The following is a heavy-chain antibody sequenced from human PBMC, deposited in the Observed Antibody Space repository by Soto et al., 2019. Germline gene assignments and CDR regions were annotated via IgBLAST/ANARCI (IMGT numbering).Heavy chain of an antibody. D-gene: IGHD2-8*02. CDR1: GGSFNTYY. V-gene: IGHV4-34*01. CDR3: ARDKITGLFDY. CDR2: INHSGST. Sequence: ETLSLTCAVYGGSFNTYYWSWIRQPPGKGLEWIGEINHSGSTNYNPSLKSRVTISVDTSKNQFSLKLTSVTAADTAVYYCARDKITGLFDYWGQGTLVTVSS. J-gene: IGHJ4*02.